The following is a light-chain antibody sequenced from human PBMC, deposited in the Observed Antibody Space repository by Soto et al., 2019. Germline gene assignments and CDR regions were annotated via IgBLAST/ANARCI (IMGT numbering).Light chain of an antibody. J-gene: IGKJ1*01. V-gene: IGKV3-15*01. CDR1: QSVGIR. CDR2: DAS. CDR3: HQYDDWPTWT. Sequence: EKVMTQSPATLSVSPGDRATLSCRASQSVGIRLGWYQQRPGQAPRLIIYDASTRAAGIPARFSGSGSGTEFTLTISSLQSEDFAVYYCHQYDDWPTWTFGQRTKVEIK.